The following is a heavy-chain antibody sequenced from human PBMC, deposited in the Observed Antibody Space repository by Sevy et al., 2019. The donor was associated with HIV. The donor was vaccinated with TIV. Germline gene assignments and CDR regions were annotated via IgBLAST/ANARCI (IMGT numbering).Heavy chain of an antibody. D-gene: IGHD3-22*01. V-gene: IGHV4-61*09. J-gene: IGHJ4*02. CDR3: AREFIHYDSRGYSDY. CDR2: IYSTGST. CDR1: GASISSGSCY. Sequence: SETLSLTCTVSGASISSGSCYWSWIRQPAGKGLEWIGHIYSTGSTNYNPSLKSRVTISVDTSKNQFSLKLSSVTAADTAVYYCAREFIHYDSRGYSDYWGQGTLVTVSS.